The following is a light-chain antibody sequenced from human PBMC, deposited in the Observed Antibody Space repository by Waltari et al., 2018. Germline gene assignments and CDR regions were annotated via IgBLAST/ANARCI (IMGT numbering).Light chain of an antibody. CDR2: STN. Sequence: QTVVTQEPSLTVSPGGTVTPTCASRTGAVTSGIYPSWFQQKPGQPPRALIYSTNNKHSWTPARFSGSLLGGKAALTLSGVQVEDEAEYYCLLYYGGAQVFGGGTKLTVL. CDR1: TGAVTSGIY. J-gene: IGLJ3*02. CDR3: LLYYGGAQV. V-gene: IGLV7-43*01.